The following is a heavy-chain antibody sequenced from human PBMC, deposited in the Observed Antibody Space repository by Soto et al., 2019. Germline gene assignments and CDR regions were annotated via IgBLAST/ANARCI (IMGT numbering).Heavy chain of an antibody. CDR3: ARDYLTVTTSYYYYGMDV. CDR1: GYTFTSYG. Sequence: ASVTVSCKASGYTFTSYGISWVRQAPGQGLEWMGWISAYNGNTNYAQKLQGRVTMTTDTSTSTAYMELRSLRSDDTAVYYCARDYLTVTTSYYYYGMDVWGQGTTVTVSS. J-gene: IGHJ6*02. V-gene: IGHV1-18*01. CDR2: ISAYNGNT. D-gene: IGHD4-4*01.